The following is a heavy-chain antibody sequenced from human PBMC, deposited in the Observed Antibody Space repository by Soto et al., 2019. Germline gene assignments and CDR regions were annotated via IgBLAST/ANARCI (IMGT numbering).Heavy chain of an antibody. CDR1: GFTFYKYG. V-gene: IGHV3-30*18. CDR3: AKDDSNRWYNYYAMDV. CDR2: ISHDGSNK. Sequence: ESGGGVVQPGSSLRLSCAASGFTFYKYGMHWVRQAPGKGLEWVALISHDGSNKYYVDSVKGRFTIARDNSKNTVFLQMNSLRPEDTALYFCAKDDSNRWYNYYAMDVWGQGTTVTVSS. D-gene: IGHD3-22*01. J-gene: IGHJ6*02.